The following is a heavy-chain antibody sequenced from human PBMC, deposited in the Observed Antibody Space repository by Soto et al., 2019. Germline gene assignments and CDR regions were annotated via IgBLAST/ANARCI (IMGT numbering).Heavy chain of an antibody. Sequence: SETLSLTCTVSGGSISSYYWSWIRQPAGKGLEWIGRIYTSGSTNYNPSLKSRVTMSVDTSKNQFSLKLSSVTAADTAVYYCARDNTRNYYDSSGYYPDAFDIWGHGTMVTVSS. J-gene: IGHJ3*02. CDR2: IYTSGST. CDR3: ARDNTRNYYDSSGYYPDAFDI. V-gene: IGHV4-4*07. D-gene: IGHD3-22*01. CDR1: GGSISSYY.